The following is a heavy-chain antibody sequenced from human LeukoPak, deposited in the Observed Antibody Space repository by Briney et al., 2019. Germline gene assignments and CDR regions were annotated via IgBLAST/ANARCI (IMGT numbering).Heavy chain of an antibody. CDR1: GFTFSNYA. CDR2: ISGSGGST. CDR3: AKDNGDSVGYFHY. V-gene: IGHV3-23*01. D-gene: IGHD4-17*01. Sequence: GGSLRLSCAASGFTFSNYAMNWVRQAPGKALEWVSVISGSGGSTYYADSVKGRFTISRDNSKNTLYLQMNSLRAEDTAVYYCAKDNGDSVGYFHYWGQGTLLTVSS. J-gene: IGHJ4*02.